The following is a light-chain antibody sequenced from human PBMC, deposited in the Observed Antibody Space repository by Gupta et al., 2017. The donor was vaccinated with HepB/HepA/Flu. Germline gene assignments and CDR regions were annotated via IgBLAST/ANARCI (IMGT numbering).Light chain of an antibody. Sequence: EIVLTQSPATRPLSPGDRPPLSFRTSQSVCSYLAWYQQKPGQAPRVIIYAASNRATGIPARFSGSGSGTDFTLTISSLEPEDFAVYYCQQRSNFAFGGGTKVEIK. J-gene: IGKJ4*01. CDR3: QQRSNFA. V-gene: IGKV3-11*01. CDR2: AAS. CDR1: QSVCSY.